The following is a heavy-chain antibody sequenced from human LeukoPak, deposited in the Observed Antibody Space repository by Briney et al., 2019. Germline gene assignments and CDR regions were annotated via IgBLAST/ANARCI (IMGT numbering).Heavy chain of an antibody. J-gene: IGHJ4*02. CDR1: GYTFTNYD. CDR2: KNPNSGNS. V-gene: IGHV1-8*01. Sequence: ASVKVSCKASGYTFTNYDINWVRQATGPGLEWMGYKNPNSGNSAYAQKFQRRVTITTDASITTAYMELSGLRSEDTALYYCAREGLDYWGQGTLVTVPS. CDR3: AREGLDY.